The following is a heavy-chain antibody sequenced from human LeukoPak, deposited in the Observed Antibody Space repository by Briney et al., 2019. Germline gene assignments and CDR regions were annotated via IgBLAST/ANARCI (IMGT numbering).Heavy chain of an antibody. J-gene: IGHJ3*02. D-gene: IGHD3-16*02. V-gene: IGHV2-5*01. Sequence: ESGPTLVKPTQTLTLTCTFSGFSLSKTDVGVGWIRQPPGKALEWLALIYWNDDKNYRPSLRNRLTITKDTSKNQVVLTMTDMNPVDTATYYCAQTSYIWESDRYRAFDIWGQGTLVTVSP. CDR3: AQTSYIWESDRYRAFDI. CDR1: GFSLSKTDVG. CDR2: IYWNDDK.